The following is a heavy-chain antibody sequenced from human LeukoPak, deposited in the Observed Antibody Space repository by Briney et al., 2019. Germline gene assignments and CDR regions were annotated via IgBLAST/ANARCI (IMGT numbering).Heavy chain of an antibody. Sequence: GGSLRLSCAASGFTFDDYAMHWVRQAPGKGLEWVSLISWDGGSTYYADSVKGRFTISRDNSKNSLYLQMNSLRAEDTALYYCAKDMGHGATLEYYFDYWGQGTLVTVSS. CDR2: ISWDGGST. D-gene: IGHD2-15*01. CDR1: GFTFDDYA. V-gene: IGHV3-43D*03. CDR3: AKDMGHGATLEYYFDY. J-gene: IGHJ4*02.